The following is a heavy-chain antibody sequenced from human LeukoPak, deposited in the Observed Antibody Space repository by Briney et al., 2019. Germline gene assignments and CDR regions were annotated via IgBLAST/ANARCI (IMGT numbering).Heavy chain of an antibody. CDR2: ISSSGSTI. CDR1: GFTFSSCD. Sequence: GGSLRLSCAASGFTFSSCDMNWVRQAPGKGLEWVSYISSSGSTIYYADSVKGRFTISRDNAKNSLYLQMNSLRAEDTAVYYCARGLYGDSGKYFEYWGQGTLVTVSS. D-gene: IGHD2-21*02. J-gene: IGHJ4*02. V-gene: IGHV3-48*03. CDR3: ARGLYGDSGKYFEY.